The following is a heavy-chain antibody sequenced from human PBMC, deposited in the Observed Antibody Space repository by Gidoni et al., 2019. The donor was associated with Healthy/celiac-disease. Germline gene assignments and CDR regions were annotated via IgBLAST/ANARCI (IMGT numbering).Heavy chain of an antibody. CDR1: GFTFSSYA. CDR2: ISCSGGIT. CDR3: AKEVMGGRTPLDY. V-gene: IGHV3-23*01. D-gene: IGHD2-15*01. Sequence: EVQLLESGGGLVQPGGSLSLSCAAPGFTFSSYAMSWVRQAPGKGLEWVSAISCSGGITYYADSVKGRFTISRDNSKNSLYLQMNSLRAEDTAVYYCAKEVMGGRTPLDYWGQGTLVTVSS. J-gene: IGHJ4*02.